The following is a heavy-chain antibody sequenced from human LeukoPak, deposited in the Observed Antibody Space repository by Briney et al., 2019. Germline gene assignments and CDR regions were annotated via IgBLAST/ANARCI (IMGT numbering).Heavy chain of an antibody. CDR2: INLNTGGT. Sequence: ASVKVSCTASGYTFTGYFIHWVRQAPGQGVEWMGWINLNTGGTKYAQRFQGRVTMTKDTSITTAYMELSRLRSDDTAVYYCARGVTIRNDYWGQGTLVTVSS. J-gene: IGHJ4*02. V-gene: IGHV1-2*02. D-gene: IGHD3-3*01. CDR1: GYTFTGYF. CDR3: ARGVTIRNDY.